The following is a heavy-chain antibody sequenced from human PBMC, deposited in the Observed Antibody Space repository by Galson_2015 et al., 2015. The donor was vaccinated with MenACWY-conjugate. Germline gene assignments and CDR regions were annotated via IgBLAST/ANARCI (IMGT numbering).Heavy chain of an antibody. CDR1: GFTFSSYS. CDR2: ISSSSSTI. V-gene: IGHV3-48*02. J-gene: IGHJ1*01. Sequence: SLRLSCAASGFTFSSYSMNWVRQAPGKGLEWVSYISSSSSTIYYADSAKGRFTISRDNAKNSLYLQMNGLRDEDTAVYYCARVSSGYYVNFQRWGQGTLVTVSS. D-gene: IGHD3-22*01. CDR3: ARVSSGYYVNFQR.